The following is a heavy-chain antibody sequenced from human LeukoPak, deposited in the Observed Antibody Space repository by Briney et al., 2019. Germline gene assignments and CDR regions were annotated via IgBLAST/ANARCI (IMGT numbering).Heavy chain of an antibody. V-gene: IGHV3-30*02. CDR3: AKDGPGHGAFDN. CDR2: QWYDVSTK. J-gene: IGHJ3*02. Sequence: GGSLRLSCAASRFTLSSSGMHWVRQAPGKGLEWVAFQWYDVSTKYYADSVKGRFTISRDNSKNTLYLQMNSLRVEDTAVYYCAKDGPGHGAFDNWGQGTMVTVSS. CDR1: RFTLSSSG.